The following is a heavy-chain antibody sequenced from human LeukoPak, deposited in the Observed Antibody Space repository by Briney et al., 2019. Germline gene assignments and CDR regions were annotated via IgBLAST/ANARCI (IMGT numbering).Heavy chain of an antibody. J-gene: IGHJ4*02. Sequence: SETLSLTCTVSGGSISSYYWSWIRQPAGKGLEWIGYVFYSGSTNYNPSLKSRVAISVDTSKNQFSLKLSSVTAADTAVYYCARGEWDLLFDYWGQGTLVTVSS. CDR3: ARGEWDLLFDY. D-gene: IGHD1-26*01. CDR2: VFYSGST. CDR1: GGSISSYY. V-gene: IGHV4-59*01.